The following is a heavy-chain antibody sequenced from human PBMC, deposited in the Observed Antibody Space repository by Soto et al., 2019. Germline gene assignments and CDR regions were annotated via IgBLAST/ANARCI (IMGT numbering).Heavy chain of an antibody. CDR1: GYTFTSYG. J-gene: IGHJ6*02. CDR2: ISAYNGNT. Sequence: QVQLVQSGAEVKKPGASVKVSCKASGYTFTSYGISWVQQAPGQGLEWMGWISAYNGNTNYAQKLQGRVTMTTDTSTSTAYMELRSLRSDDTAVYYCARAIDYQGPGSDYYGMDVWGQGTTVTVSS. D-gene: IGHD5-12*01. CDR3: ARAIDYQGPGSDYYGMDV. V-gene: IGHV1-18*01.